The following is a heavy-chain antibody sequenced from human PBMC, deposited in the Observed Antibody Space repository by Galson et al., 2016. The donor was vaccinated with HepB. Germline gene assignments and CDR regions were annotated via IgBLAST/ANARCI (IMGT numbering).Heavy chain of an antibody. Sequence: SLRLSCAASGFTFSNHDMTQVAHSPGKGLEWVSVIGGDGSRTYYADPVKGRFTISRDNTKNTRFLEMSNLRTEDTALYYCAKNPGNVWFDPWGQGTLVTVSS. D-gene: IGHD1-14*01. CDR1: GFTFSNHD. CDR2: IGGDGSRT. V-gene: IGHV3-23*01. CDR3: AKNPGNVWFDP. J-gene: IGHJ5*02.